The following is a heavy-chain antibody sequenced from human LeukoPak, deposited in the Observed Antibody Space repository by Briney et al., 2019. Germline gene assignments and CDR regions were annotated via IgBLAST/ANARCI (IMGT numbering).Heavy chain of an antibody. J-gene: IGHJ6*03. Sequence: PSQTLSLTCTVSSGSISSGSYYWSWIRQPAGKGLEWIGRICTSGSTNYNPSLKSRVTISVDTSKNQFSLKLSSVTAADTAVYYCARDGSGTVTTGVYYYYYYTDVWGKGTTVTVSS. CDR3: ARDGSGTVTTGVYYYYYYTDV. V-gene: IGHV4-61*02. CDR1: SGSISSGSYY. D-gene: IGHD4-11*01. CDR2: ICTSGST.